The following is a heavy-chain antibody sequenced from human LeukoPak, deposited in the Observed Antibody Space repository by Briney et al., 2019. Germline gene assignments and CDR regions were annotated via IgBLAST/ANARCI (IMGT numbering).Heavy chain of an antibody. D-gene: IGHD3-22*01. CDR1: GGSISSGSYY. J-gene: IGHJ5*02. Sequence: PSETLSLTCTVSGGSISSGSYYWSWIRQPAGKGLEWIGRIYTSGSTHYNPSLKSRVTISVDTSKNQFFLKLSSVTAADTAVYYCARANYDKPFDPWGQGTLVTVSS. CDR3: ARANYDKPFDP. V-gene: IGHV4-61*02. CDR2: IYTSGST.